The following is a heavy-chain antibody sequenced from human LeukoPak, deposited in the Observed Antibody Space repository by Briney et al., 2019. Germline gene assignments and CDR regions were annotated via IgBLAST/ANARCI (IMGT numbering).Heavy chain of an antibody. CDR3: AREITIFGVVYYMDV. V-gene: IGHV4-59*11. CDR2: IYYSGST. Sequence: SETLSLTCTVSGDSISSHYWSWIRQPPGKGLEGIGYIYYSGSTNYNPSLKSRVTISVDTSKNQFSLKLSYVTAADTAVYYCAREITIFGVVYYMDVWGKGTTVTVSS. D-gene: IGHD3-3*01. CDR1: GDSISSHY. J-gene: IGHJ6*03.